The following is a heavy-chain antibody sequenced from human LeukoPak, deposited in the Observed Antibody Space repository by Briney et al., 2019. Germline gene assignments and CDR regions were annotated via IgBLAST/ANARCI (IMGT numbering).Heavy chain of an antibody. CDR3: ARITARGGSDNAFDV. J-gene: IGHJ3*01. CDR1: GAPLNDYW. D-gene: IGHD2-15*01. CDR2: VTDGGYT. V-gene: IGHV4-34*01. Sequence: SSETLSLTCAIYGAPLNDYWWTWVRQPPGAGLEWIGEVTDGGYTNYKSSLKSRVSISVDISKNQFSLRLPSVTAADTAMYFCARITARGGSDNAFDVWGQGTMIIVSS.